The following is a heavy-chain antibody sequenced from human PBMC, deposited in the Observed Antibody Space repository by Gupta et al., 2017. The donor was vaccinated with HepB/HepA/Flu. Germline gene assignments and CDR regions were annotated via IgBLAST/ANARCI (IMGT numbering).Heavy chain of an antibody. V-gene: IGHV1-8*02. CDR3: ASAHAWPRCYFDF. CDR1: GYNFTDYD. Sequence: QVHLLQSGAEVQKPGASVQVSCQPSGYNFTDYDITWMRQDPGQGLEWMGWMNPKSGHTGCVRIFQGRFTMTRDTAINTAYMALRTLNFDETALYYCASAHAWPRCYFDFWGRGTVVTVSS. J-gene: IGHJ2*01. CDR2: MNPKSGHT.